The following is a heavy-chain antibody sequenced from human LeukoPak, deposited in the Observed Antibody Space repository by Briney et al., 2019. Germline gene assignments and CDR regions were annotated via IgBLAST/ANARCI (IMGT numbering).Heavy chain of an antibody. CDR1: GGSISSSSYY. J-gene: IGHJ3*01. CDR2: IYYSGST. Sequence: TSETLSLTCTVSGGSISSSSYYWGWIRQPPGKGLEWIGSIYYSGSTYYNPSLKSRVTISVDTSKNQFSLKLSSVTAADTAVYYCARLLDNDISGDPDTFDVWGQGTTVIVSS. V-gene: IGHV4-39*01. CDR3: ARLLDNDISGDPDTFDV. D-gene: IGHD3-22*01.